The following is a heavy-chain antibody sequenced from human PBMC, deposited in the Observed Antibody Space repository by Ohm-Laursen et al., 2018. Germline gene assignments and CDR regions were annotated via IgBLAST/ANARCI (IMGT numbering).Heavy chain of an antibody. D-gene: IGHD3-3*01. CDR3: ARDPIFGVVITYYYYGMDV. J-gene: IGHJ6*02. CDR1: GYTFTSYD. Sequence: ASVKVSCKASGYTFTSYDINWVRQATGQGLEWMGWMNPNSGNTGYAQKFQGRVTMTRNTSISTAYMELSSLRSEDTAVYYCARDPIFGVVITYYYYGMDVWGQGTTVTVSS. CDR2: MNPNSGNT. V-gene: IGHV1-8*01.